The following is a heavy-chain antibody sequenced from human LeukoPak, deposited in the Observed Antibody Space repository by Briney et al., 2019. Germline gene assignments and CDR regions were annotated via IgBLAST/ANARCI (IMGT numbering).Heavy chain of an antibody. J-gene: IGHJ3*02. D-gene: IGHD3-22*01. CDR3: ASKWVTYYYNSSAYHCPTDVFDI. Sequence: GASVKVSCKASGYTFTSYDINWVRQATGQGLEWMGWMNPNSGNTGYAQKFQGRVTMTRDTSISTAYMELSRLRSDDTAVYYCASKWVTYYYNSSAYHCPTDVFDIWGQGTMVTVSS. V-gene: IGHV1-8*01. CDR1: GYTFTSYD. CDR2: MNPNSGNT.